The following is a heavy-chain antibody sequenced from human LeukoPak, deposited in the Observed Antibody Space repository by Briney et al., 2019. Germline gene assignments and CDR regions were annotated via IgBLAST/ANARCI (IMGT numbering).Heavy chain of an antibody. CDR3: ARDRPIDY. CDR1: EFTFNTYD. Sequence: PGGSLRLSCAASEFTFNTYDMHWVRQAPGKGLEWVTITSYGGNNKYYVDSVKGRFTISRDNSKNTLYLQMNSLRVDDTAVYYCARDRPIDYGGQGPLVTVSS. J-gene: IGHJ4*02. CDR2: TSYGGNNK. V-gene: IGHV3-30*03.